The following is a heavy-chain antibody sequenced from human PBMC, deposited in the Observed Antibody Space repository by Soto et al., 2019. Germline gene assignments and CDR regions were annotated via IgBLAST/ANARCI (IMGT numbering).Heavy chain of an antibody. CDR2: IYWDDDK. D-gene: IGHD3-16*01. V-gene: IGHV2-5*02. J-gene: IGHJ5*02. CDR3: ALIPNYYQYAWFDP. CDR1: GFSLTTRGVG. Sequence: QITLKESGPTLVKPTQTLTLTCTFSGFSLTTRGVGVGWIRQPPGKALECLALIYWDDDKRYSPSLQSRLSITKDTSKKQVVLTMTNVDPVDTATYYWALIPNYYQYAWFDPWGQGTLVSVSS.